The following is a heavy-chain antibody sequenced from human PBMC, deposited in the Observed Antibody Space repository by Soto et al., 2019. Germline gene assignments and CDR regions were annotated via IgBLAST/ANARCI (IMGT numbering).Heavy chain of an antibody. CDR2: IYYSGST. D-gene: IGHD3-16*01. CDR3: ARHEALYDSEGGFDP. CDR1: GGSISSGGYY. J-gene: IGHJ5*02. Sequence: SETLSLTCTVSGGSISSGGYYWSWIRQHPGKGLGWIGYIYYSGSTYYNPSLKSRVTISVDTSKNQFSLKLSFVTAADTAVYYCARHEALYDSEGGFDPWGQGTLVTVSS. V-gene: IGHV4-31*03.